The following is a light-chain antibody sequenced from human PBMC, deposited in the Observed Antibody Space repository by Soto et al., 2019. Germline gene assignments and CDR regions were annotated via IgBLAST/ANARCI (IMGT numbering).Light chain of an antibody. J-gene: IGKJ3*01. Sequence: DIQMTQSPSSLSASVGDRVTITCRASQDISNYLAWYQQKPGKVPKLLIYAASTLQSGVPSRFSGSGSGTGFTLTISSLQPEDVATYYGQKFNSAPFTFGPGTKVDIK. CDR3: QKFNSAPFT. V-gene: IGKV1-27*01. CDR2: AAS. CDR1: QDISNY.